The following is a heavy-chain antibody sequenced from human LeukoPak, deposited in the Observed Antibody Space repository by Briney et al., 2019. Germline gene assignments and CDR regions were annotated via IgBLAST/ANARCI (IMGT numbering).Heavy chain of an antibody. Sequence: GGSLRLSCAVSGFTISSNYMSWVRQAPGKGLEWVAIIYSGGSTYYSDSVKSRFTISRDNSKNILYLQMNSLRAEDTALYYCARSVGYDFWSGYYRKYNWLDPWGQGTLVTVSS. CDR2: IYSGGST. CDR3: ARSVGYDFWSGYYRKYNWLDP. CDR1: GFTISSNY. D-gene: IGHD3-3*01. V-gene: IGHV3-66*01. J-gene: IGHJ5*02.